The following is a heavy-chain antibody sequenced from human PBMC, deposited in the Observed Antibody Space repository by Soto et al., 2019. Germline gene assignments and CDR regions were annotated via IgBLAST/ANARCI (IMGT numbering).Heavy chain of an antibody. CDR3: AREGYCISTSCYASALDY. Sequence: APGEGSCKGSGFPLSRHGIGWVRQAPGQGLEWMGWISAYNGNTDYPQKLQGRVTMTTDTSTSTAYMELRSLRSDDTAVYYCAREGYCISTSCYASALDYWG. CDR1: GFPLSRHG. D-gene: IGHD2-2*01. V-gene: IGHV1-18*01. J-gene: IGHJ4*01. CDR2: ISAYNGNT.